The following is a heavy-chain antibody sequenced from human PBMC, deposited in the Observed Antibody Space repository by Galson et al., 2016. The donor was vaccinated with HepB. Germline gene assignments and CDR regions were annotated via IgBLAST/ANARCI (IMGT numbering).Heavy chain of an antibody. D-gene: IGHD5-12*01. CDR3: VRESGYNYFDF. Sequence: CAISGDSVSSNNVAWNWIRQSPSRGLEWLGRTYYKFKWYNDYAVSVKSRITIKPDTPKNQFSLQLNSMTPDDTAVYFCVRESGYNYFDFWGQGALVTVSS. CDR1: GDSVSSNNVA. CDR2: TYYKFKWYN. J-gene: IGHJ4*02. V-gene: IGHV6-1*01.